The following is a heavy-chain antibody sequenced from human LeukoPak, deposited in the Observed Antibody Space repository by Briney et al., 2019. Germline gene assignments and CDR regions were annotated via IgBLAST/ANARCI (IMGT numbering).Heavy chain of an antibody. CDR2: IIPIFGTA. D-gene: IGHD2-15*01. CDR3: ARDWEVLEYCNGGSCFFDP. Sequence: SVKVSCKASGGTFSSYAISWVRQAPGQGLEWMGGIIPIFGTANYAQKFQGRVTITADESTSTAYMELSSLRSEDTAVYYCARDWEVLEYCNGGSCFFDPWGQGTLVTVSS. CDR1: GGTFSSYA. J-gene: IGHJ5*02. V-gene: IGHV1-69*01.